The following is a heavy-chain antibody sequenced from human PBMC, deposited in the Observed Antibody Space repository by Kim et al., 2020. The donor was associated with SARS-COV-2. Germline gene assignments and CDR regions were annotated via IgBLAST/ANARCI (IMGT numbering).Heavy chain of an antibody. CDR2: ILFGGST. J-gene: IGHJ6*02. V-gene: IGHV4-59*02. Sequence: SETLSLTCTVSGASVSQRYWSWSRQPPGKGLEWIGSILFGGSTDYSPSLRSRVTISLDTSKNEFSLKLNSLSAADTATYYCARGRVPFLWGLGTTVTVSS. CDR1: GASVSQRY. D-gene: IGHD2-2*01. CDR3: ARGRVPFL.